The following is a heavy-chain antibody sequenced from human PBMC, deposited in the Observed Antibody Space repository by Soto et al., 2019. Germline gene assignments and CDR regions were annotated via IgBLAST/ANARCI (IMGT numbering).Heavy chain of an antibody. J-gene: IGHJ4*02. CDR2: ISAYNGNT. D-gene: IGHD3-16*02. Sequence: ASVKVSCKASGYTFTSYGISWVRQAPGQGLEWMGWISAYNGNTNYAQKLQGRVTMTTDTSTSTAYMELRSLRSDDTAVYYCARDLDMITFGGVIVIQGYWGQGTLVTVSP. CDR1: GYTFTSYG. CDR3: ARDLDMITFGGVIVIQGY. V-gene: IGHV1-18*01.